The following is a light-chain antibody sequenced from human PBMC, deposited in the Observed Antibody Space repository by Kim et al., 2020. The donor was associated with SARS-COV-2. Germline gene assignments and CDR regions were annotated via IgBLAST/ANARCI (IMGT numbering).Light chain of an antibody. J-gene: IGKJ2*01. CDR2: GAS. V-gene: IGKV3-15*01. CDR3: QQYNNWHPRYT. Sequence: SPGERATLSCRASQSVSSNLAWYQQKPGQAPRLLIYGASTRATGIPARFSGSGSGTEFTLTISSLQSEDFAVYYCQQYNNWHPRYTFGQGTKLEI. CDR1: QSVSSN.